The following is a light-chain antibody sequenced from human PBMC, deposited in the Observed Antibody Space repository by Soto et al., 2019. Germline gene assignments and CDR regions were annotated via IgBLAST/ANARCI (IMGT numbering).Light chain of an antibody. CDR2: AAS. J-gene: IGKJ1*01. V-gene: IGKV1-27*01. CDR1: QGISNY. CDR3: QKYNSALWT. Sequence: DIQMTQSPSSLSASVGDRVTITCRASQGISNYLAWYQQNPGKVPKLLIYAASTLQSGVPSRFSGSGSGTYFPLTISSLQPEDVATYYCQKYNSALWTFGQGTKVEIK.